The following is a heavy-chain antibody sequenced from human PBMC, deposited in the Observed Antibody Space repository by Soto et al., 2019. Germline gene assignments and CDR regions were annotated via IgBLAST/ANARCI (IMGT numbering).Heavy chain of an antibody. CDR2: ISYSGST. CDR3: ATMGTPATGLYYFDY. D-gene: IGHD1-7*01. J-gene: IGHJ4*02. V-gene: IGHV4-30-4*01. Sequence: SETLSLTCTVSGGSISSGNYYWSWIRQPPGKGPEWIGFISYSGSTYYNASLKSRFTISVDTSKNQFSLNLSFVTAADTAVYYCATMGTPATGLYYFDYWGQGTLVTVSS. CDR1: GGSISSGNYY.